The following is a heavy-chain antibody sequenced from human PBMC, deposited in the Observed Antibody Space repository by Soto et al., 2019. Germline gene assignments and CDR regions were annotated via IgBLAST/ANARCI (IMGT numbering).Heavy chain of an antibody. D-gene: IGHD6-6*01. CDR2: IYYSGST. Sequence: SETLSLTCTVSGGSISSGDYYWSWIRQPPGKGLEWIGYIYYSGSTYYNPSLKSRVTISVDTSKNQFSLKLSSVTAADTAVYYFARDRPHYFEYSSSSNNNWFDPWGQGIPVTVSS. CDR3: ARDRPHYFEYSSSSNNNWFDP. J-gene: IGHJ5*02. V-gene: IGHV4-30-4*01. CDR1: GGSISSGDYY.